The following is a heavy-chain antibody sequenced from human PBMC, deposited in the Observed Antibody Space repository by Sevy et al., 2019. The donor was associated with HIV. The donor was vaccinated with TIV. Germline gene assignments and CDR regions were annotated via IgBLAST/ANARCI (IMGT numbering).Heavy chain of an antibody. CDR1: GFTFSSSA. Sequence: ASVNVSCKTSGFTFSSSAVQWVRQVRGQRLEWIGWIVVGSDVTNYAQNFQERVTISRDVSTKTVYMDLTSLRSEDTAVYYCAAEDMTTFGGHLRVFDIWGQGTMVTVSS. D-gene: IGHD3-16*01. CDR3: AAEDMTTFGGHLRVFDI. V-gene: IGHV1-58*01. CDR2: IVVGSDVT. J-gene: IGHJ3*02.